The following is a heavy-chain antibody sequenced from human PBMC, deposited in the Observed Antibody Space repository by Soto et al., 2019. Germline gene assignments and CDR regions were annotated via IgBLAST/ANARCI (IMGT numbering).Heavy chain of an antibody. V-gene: IGHV5-51*01. CDR2: INPDDSET. D-gene: IGHD2-15*01. Sequence: GESLQISCQGSGYNFNMYWIGCVRQMPGKGLEWIGSINPDDSETRYSPSFLGQVTISADKSISTAYLQWSSLEASDTAMYYCARQEPPRYCSSPTCSAPFDYCGQGALVTVSS. CDR1: GYNFNMYW. J-gene: IGHJ4*02. CDR3: ARQEPPRYCSSPTCSAPFDY.